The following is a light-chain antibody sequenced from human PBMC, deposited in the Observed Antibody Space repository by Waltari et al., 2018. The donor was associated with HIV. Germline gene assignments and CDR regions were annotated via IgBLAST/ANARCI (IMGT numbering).Light chain of an antibody. V-gene: IGKV1-33*01. CDR3: QHYNFLLT. J-gene: IGKJ4*01. Sequence: DVHMTQPPAPLRPSFGDRLTISCQANQAIGQSLNWYHQKTGKAPKLLIYGASNLEKGVPPRINGSGSGTEFTFSIDPLQPEDVGTYYCQHYNFLLTFGGGTKV. CDR1: QAIGQS. CDR2: GAS.